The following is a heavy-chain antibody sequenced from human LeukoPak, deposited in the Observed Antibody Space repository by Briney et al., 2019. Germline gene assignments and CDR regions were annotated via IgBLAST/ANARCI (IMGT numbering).Heavy chain of an antibody. V-gene: IGHV4-59*12. D-gene: IGHD4-17*01. CDR3: ARDVDGDRFDY. Sequence: SETLSLTCTVSGGSISSYYWSWIRQPPGKGLEWIGYIYHSGNTDYDPSLKSRVTISVDTSKNQFSLKLSSVTAADTAVYYCARDVDGDRFDYWGQGALVTVSS. CDR2: IYHSGNT. CDR1: GGSISSYY. J-gene: IGHJ4*02.